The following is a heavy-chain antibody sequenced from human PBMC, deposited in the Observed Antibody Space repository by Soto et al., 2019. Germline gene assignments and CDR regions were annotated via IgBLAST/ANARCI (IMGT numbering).Heavy chain of an antibody. CDR3: ARSGNNDYYGMDV. Sequence: QVQLQESGPGLVKPSETLSLTCTVSGGSVSSGSYYWSWIRQPPGKGLEWIGYIYYSGSTNYNPSLKSPVTISVDTSKNQFSLKLSLVTAADTAVYYCARSGNNDYYGMDVWGQGTTVTVSS. V-gene: IGHV4-61*01. D-gene: IGHD3-3*01. J-gene: IGHJ6*02. CDR2: IYYSGST. CDR1: GGSVSSGSYY.